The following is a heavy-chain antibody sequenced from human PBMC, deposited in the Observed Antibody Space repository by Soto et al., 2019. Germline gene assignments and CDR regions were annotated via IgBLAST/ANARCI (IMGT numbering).Heavy chain of an antibody. CDR1: GYTFTDYY. D-gene: IGHD6-19*01. Sequence: QVQLVQSGAEVKKPGASVKVSCTASGYTFTDYYVHWVRQAPGQGLEWMGWINVNSGVTNLAQKFQDWVTLSRDTSVSTAYMELNSLKSDGTAVFFCARGVSGWSPFDLWGQGTLVTVSS. J-gene: IGHJ4*02. V-gene: IGHV1-2*04. CDR3: ARGVSGWSPFDL. CDR2: INVNSGVT.